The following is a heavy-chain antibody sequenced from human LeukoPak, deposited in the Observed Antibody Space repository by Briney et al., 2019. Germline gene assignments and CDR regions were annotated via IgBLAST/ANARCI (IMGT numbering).Heavy chain of an antibody. D-gene: IGHD2-21*01. V-gene: IGHV1-8*01. Sequence: SVKVSCKASLYTLSDYDADWVRQAPGQGVEWMGWMNPTSGGRGCAQKFQGTVTMLRSMCRNTEYMEFRRLRSEDTDVYFCDRVVMKDFYYYYMDVWGKGTTVIVSS. CDR3: DRVVMKDFYYYYMDV. J-gene: IGHJ6*03. CDR1: LYTLSDYD. CDR2: MNPTSGGR.